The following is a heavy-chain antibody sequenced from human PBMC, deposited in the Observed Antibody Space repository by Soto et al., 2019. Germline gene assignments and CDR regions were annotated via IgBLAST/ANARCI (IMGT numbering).Heavy chain of an antibody. Sequence: GGSLRLSCAASGLTFSSYEMNWVRQAPGKGLEWVSYISSSGSTIYYADSVKGRFTISRDNAKNSLYLQMNSLRAEDTAVYYCAREPPVQLWKLYYFDYWGQGTLVTVSS. J-gene: IGHJ4*02. D-gene: IGHD5-18*01. CDR2: ISSSGSTI. V-gene: IGHV3-48*03. CDR1: GLTFSSYE. CDR3: AREPPVQLWKLYYFDY.